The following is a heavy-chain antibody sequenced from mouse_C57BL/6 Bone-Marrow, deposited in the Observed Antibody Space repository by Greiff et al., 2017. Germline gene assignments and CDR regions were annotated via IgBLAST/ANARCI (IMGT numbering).Heavy chain of an antibody. J-gene: IGHJ1*03. D-gene: IGHD2-3*01. CDR3: AREDDSYQWDFDV. Sequence: QVQLQQPGAELVMPGASVKLSCKASGYTFTSYWMHWVKQRPGQGLEWIGGIDPSDSYTNYNQKFKGKSTLTVDKSSSTAYMPLSLLTSEDSAVFYGAREDDSYQWDFDVWDTGKTATVSA. CDR1: GYTFTSYW. V-gene: IGHV1-69*01. CDR2: IDPSDSYT.